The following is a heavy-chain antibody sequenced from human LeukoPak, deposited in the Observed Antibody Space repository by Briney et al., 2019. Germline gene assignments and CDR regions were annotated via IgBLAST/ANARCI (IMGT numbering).Heavy chain of an antibody. V-gene: IGHV3-48*03. CDR3: ASRTVGARFDY. Sequence: GGSLRLSCAASGFTFSSSEMNWVRQAPGKGLEWVSYISNSGSTIFYADSVKGRFTISRDNAKNSLYLQMNSLRAEDTAVYYCASRTVGARFDYWGRGTLVAVSS. J-gene: IGHJ4*02. CDR2: ISNSGSTI. D-gene: IGHD1-26*01. CDR1: GFTFSSSE.